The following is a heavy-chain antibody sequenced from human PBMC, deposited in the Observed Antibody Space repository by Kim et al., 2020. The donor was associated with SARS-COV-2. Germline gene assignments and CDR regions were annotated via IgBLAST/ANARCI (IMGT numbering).Heavy chain of an antibody. J-gene: IGHJ4*02. Sequence: ASVKVSCKASGYTFTSYGISWVRQAPGQGLEWMGWISAYNGNTNYAQKLQGRVTMTTDTSTSTAYMELRSLRSDDTAVYYCAREGYNWNKRLDRSGDYWGQGTLVTVSS. CDR3: AREGYNWNKRLDRSGDY. D-gene: IGHD1-1*01. V-gene: IGHV1-18*04. CDR1: GYTFTSYG. CDR2: ISAYNGNT.